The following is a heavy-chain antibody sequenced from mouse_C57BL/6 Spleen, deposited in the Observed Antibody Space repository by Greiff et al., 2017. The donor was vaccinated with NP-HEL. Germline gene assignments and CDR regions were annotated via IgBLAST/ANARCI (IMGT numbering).Heavy chain of an antibody. V-gene: IGHV5-6*01. CDR2: ISSGGSYT. CDR3: ARRRSTMVTTDY. CDR1: GFTFSSYG. D-gene: IGHD2-2*01. Sequence: EVQRVESGGDLVKPGGSLKLSCAASGFTFSSYGMSWVRQTPDKRLEWVATISSGGSYTYYPDSVKGRFTISRDNAKNTLYLQMSSLKSEDTAMYYCARRRSTMVTTDYWGQGTTLTVSS. J-gene: IGHJ2*01.